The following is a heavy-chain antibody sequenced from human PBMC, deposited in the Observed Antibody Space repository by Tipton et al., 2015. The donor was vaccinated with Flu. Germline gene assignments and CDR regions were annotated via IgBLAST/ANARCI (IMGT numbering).Heavy chain of an antibody. CDR3: ARDPMVTIDVPDC. D-gene: IGHD5-12*01. V-gene: IGHV3-11*01. Sequence: SLRLSCAASGFIFSDSYMSWIRQAPGKGLEWVSYISGSGSFIYYADSVKGRFTISRDNAKNSLYLQMDSLKAEDTAVYYCARDPMVTIDVPDCWGRGTLVTVSS. J-gene: IGHJ4*02. CDR2: ISGSGSFI. CDR1: GFIFSDSY.